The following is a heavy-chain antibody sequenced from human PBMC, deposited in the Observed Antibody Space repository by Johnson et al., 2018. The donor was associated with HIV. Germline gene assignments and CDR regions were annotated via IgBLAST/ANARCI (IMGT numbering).Heavy chain of an antibody. D-gene: IGHD5/OR15-5a*01. CDR1: GFTVSSNY. V-gene: IGHV3-15*01. CDR2: IRSKTDGGTT. J-gene: IGHJ3*02. CDR3: TTDVYWDI. Sequence: EVQLVESGGGLIQPGGSLRLSCAASGFTVSSNYMSWVRQAPGKGLEWVSGIRSKTDGGTTDYAAPVKGRFTISRDDSKNTLYLQMNSLKTEDTAVYYCTTDVYWDIWGQGTMVTVSS.